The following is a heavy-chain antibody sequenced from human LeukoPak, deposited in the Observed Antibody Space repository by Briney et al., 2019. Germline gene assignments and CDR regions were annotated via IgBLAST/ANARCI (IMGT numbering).Heavy chain of an antibody. CDR2: ISASGGST. CDR3: AKDLRIPVSGTFDSYYYYGVDV. D-gene: IGHD6-19*01. V-gene: IGHV3-23*01. J-gene: IGHJ6*02. CDR1: GFTFSTYA. Sequence: GGSLRLSCASSGFTFSTYAMSWVRQAPGKGLEWVSSISASGGSTYYADSVKGRFTISRDSSKNTLYLQMNSLRAEDTAVYYCAKDLRIPVSGTFDSYYYYGVDVWGQGTTVTVSS.